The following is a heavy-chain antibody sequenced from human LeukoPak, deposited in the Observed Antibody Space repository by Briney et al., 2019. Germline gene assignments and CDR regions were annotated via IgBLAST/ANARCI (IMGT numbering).Heavy chain of an antibody. CDR2: ISGSGGST. Sequence: PGGSLRLSCAASGFTFSSYAMSWVRQAPGKGLEWVSAISGSGGSTYYADSVKGGFTISRDNSKNTLYLQMNSLRAEDTAVYYCAKSYSSSWYGTFDYWGQGTLVTVSS. V-gene: IGHV3-23*01. D-gene: IGHD6-13*01. J-gene: IGHJ4*02. CDR1: GFTFSSYA. CDR3: AKSYSSSWYGTFDY.